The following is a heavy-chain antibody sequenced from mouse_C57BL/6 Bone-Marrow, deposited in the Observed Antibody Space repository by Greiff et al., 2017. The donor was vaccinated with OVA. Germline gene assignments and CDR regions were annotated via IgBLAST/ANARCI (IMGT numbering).Heavy chain of an antibody. CDR2: IYPRDGST. D-gene: IGHD1-1*01. J-gene: IGHJ3*01. CDR3: AREKYYYGSSYDWFAY. V-gene: IGHV1-85*01. CDR1: GYTFTSYD. Sequence: VKLVESGPELVKPGASVKLSCKASGYTFTSYDINWVKQRPGQGLEWIGWIYPRDGSTKYNEKFKGKATLTVDTSSSTAYMELHSLTSEDSAVYFCAREKYYYGSSYDWFAYWGQGTLVTVSA.